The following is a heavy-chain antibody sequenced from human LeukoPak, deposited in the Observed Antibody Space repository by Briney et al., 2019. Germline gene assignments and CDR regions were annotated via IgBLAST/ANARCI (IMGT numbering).Heavy chain of an antibody. D-gene: IGHD4-11*01. CDR2: INPNSGGT. CDR1: GYTFTGYY. Sequence: ASVKVSCKASGYTFTGYYMHWVRQAPGQGLEWMGWINPNSGGTNYAQKFQGRVTITADKSTSTAYMELSSLRSEDTAVYYCARGRGEPLQQPRSFDPWGQGTLVTVSS. V-gene: IGHV1-2*02. J-gene: IGHJ5*02. CDR3: ARGRGEPLQQPRSFDP.